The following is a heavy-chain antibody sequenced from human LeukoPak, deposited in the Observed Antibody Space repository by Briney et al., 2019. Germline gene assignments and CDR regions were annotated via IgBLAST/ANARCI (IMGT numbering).Heavy chain of an antibody. J-gene: IGHJ3*02. D-gene: IGHD3-22*01. Sequence: ASVKVSCKASGYTFTSYDINWVRRATGQGLEWMGWINPNSGGTNYAQKFQGRVTMTRDTSISTAYMELSRLRSDDTAVYYCARSIHYYDSSGRGFDIWGRGTMVTVSS. CDR3: ARSIHYYDSSGRGFDI. V-gene: IGHV1-2*02. CDR2: INPNSGGT. CDR1: GYTFTSYD.